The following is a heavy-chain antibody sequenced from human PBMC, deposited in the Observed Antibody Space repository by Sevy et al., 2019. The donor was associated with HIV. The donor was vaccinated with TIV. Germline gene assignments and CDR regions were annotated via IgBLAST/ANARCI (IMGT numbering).Heavy chain of an antibody. J-gene: IGHJ4*02. CDR2: ISTGTDHI. CDR3: VRRGVDAYNVYFDL. CDR1: GFTFSAYS. Sequence: GGSLRLSCTASGFTFSAYSMNWVRQAPGKGLEWLSYISTGTDHIYYADSAKGRFTISRDDAKKSVYLEMMSLRDQDTALYYCVRRGVDAYNVYFDLWGQGTLVTVSS. V-gene: IGHV3-21*05. D-gene: IGHD3-10*01.